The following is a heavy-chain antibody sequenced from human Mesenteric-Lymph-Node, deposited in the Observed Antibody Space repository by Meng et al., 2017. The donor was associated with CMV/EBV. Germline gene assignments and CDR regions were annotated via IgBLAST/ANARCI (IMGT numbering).Heavy chain of an antibody. CDR1: GFTFSGYA. CDR3: ANGEGSRWDDAFDM. J-gene: IGHJ3*02. D-gene: IGHD6-13*01. Sequence: GESLKISCAASGFTFSGYAMSWVRQAPGKGLEWVSGIRSSGGGLYYADSVKGRLTISRDNSKNTVYLQMNNLRLDDTAVYYCANGEGSRWDDAFDMWGPGTMVTVSS. CDR2: IRSSGGGL. V-gene: IGHV3-23*01.